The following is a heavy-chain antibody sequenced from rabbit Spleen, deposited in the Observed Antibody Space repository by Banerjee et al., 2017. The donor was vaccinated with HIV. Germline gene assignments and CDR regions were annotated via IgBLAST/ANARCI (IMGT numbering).Heavy chain of an antibody. D-gene: IGHD1-1*01. CDR3: ARTYRSAGNYCMDL. CDR1: GFSFSSSYW. V-gene: IGHV1S45*01. Sequence: QEQVEESGGDLVKPEGSLTLTCTASGFSFSSSYWICWVRQAPGKGLEWIACIYNGGSTIIEYASWAKGRFTISKTSSTTVTLQMTSLTAADTATYFCARTYRSAGNYCMDLWGPGTLVTVS. J-gene: IGHJ6*01. CDR2: IYNGGSTII.